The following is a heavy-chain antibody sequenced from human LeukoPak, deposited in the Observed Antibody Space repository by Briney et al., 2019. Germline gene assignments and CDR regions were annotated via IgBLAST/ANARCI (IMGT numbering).Heavy chain of an antibody. J-gene: IGHJ6*03. Sequence: GGSLRLSCAASGFTFSSYSMNWVRQAPGKGLEWVSSISSSSSYIYYADSVKGRFTISRENAKNSLYLQMSSLRAEDTAVYYCTRVEETATTAAIIRKYSYYYYYMDVWGKGNTVTVSS. V-gene: IGHV3-21*01. D-gene: IGHD4-11*01. CDR2: ISSSSSYI. CDR1: GFTFSSYS. CDR3: TRVEETATTAAIIRKYSYYYYYMDV.